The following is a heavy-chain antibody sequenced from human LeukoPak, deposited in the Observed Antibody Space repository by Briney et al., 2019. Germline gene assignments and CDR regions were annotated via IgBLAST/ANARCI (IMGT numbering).Heavy chain of an antibody. V-gene: IGHV3-66*01. CDR2: IYSGGST. CDR3: ARGPISMVRGVKTRYYYYGMDV. D-gene: IGHD3-10*01. Sequence: PGGSLRLSCAASGFTVSSNYMSWVRQAPGKGLEWVSVIYSGGSTYYADSVKGRFTIPRDNSKNTLYLQMNSLRAEDTAVYYCARGPISMVRGVKTRYYYYGMDVWGQGTTVTVSS. J-gene: IGHJ6*02. CDR1: GFTVSSNY.